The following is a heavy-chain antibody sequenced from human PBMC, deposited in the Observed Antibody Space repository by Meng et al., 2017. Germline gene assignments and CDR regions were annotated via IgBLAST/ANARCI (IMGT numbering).Heavy chain of an antibody. D-gene: IGHD6-13*01. J-gene: IGHJ4*02. CDR1: GYTVAAYW. CDR3: ARDEDISAAGYLLGDF. V-gene: IGHV1-2*06. Sequence: VQLLQSGPEVKQPGASGKVSFKASGYTVAAYWIQWVRQAPGQGLEWMGRIDPKSDNTHYAQKFQGRVTMTRDTSISTAYMELSGLRSDDTAVYYCARDEDISAAGYLLGDFWGQGTLVTVSS. CDR2: IDPKSDNT.